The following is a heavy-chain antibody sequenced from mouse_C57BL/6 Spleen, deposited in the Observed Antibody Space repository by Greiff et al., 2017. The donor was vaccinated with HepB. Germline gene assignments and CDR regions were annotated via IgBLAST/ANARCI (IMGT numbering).Heavy chain of an antibody. J-gene: IGHJ4*01. V-gene: IGHV10-3*01. Sequence: EVQLVESGGGLVQPKGSLKLSCAASGFTFNTYAMHWVRQAPGKGLEWVARIRSKSSNYATYYADSVKDRFTISRDDSQSMLYLQMNNLKTEDTAMYYCVRDGSSGYDYAMDYWGQGTSVTVSS. D-gene: IGHD3-2*02. CDR2: IRSKSSNYAT. CDR1: GFTFNTYA. CDR3: VRDGSSGYDYAMDY.